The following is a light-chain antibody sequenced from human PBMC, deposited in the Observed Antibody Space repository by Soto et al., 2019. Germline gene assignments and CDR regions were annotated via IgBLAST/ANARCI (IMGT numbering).Light chain of an antibody. CDR2: SND. Sequence: QSALTQPPSASGTPGQRVTISCSGSSSNIGNNPVNWYQQLPGTAPKLLIYSNDQRPSGVPDRFSGSKSGTSASLAISGLQSEDEADYYCAAWDGSLNGVVFGGGTKLTVL. J-gene: IGLJ2*01. CDR3: AAWDGSLNGVV. V-gene: IGLV1-44*01. CDR1: SSNIGNNP.